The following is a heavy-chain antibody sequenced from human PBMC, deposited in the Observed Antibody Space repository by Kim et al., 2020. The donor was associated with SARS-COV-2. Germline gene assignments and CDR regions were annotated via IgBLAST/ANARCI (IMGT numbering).Heavy chain of an antibody. D-gene: IGHD6-13*01. J-gene: IGHJ6*02. CDR1: GFTFSSYG. Sequence: GGSLRLSCAASGFTFSSYGMHWVRQAPGKGLEWVAVISYDGSNKYYADSVKGRFTISRDNSKNTLYLQMNSLRAEDTAVYYCAKGRQQLFRYYYGMDVWGQGTTVTVSS. CDR3: AKGRQQLFRYYYGMDV. V-gene: IGHV3-30*18. CDR2: ISYDGSNK.